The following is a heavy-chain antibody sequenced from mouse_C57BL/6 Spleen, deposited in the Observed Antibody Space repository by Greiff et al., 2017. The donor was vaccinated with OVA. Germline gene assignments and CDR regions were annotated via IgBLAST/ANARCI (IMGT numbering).Heavy chain of an antibody. V-gene: IGHV1-66*01. Sequence: QVQLQQSGPELVKPGASVKISCKASGYSFTSYYIHWVKQRPGQGLEWIGWIYPGSGNTKNTEKFKGKATLTADTSSSTAYMQSSSLTSEDTSVYDFASNYGSSSCFAYWGQGTLVTVSA. CDR1: GYSFTSYY. CDR2: IYPGSGNT. D-gene: IGHD1-1*01. CDR3: ASNYGSSSCFAY. J-gene: IGHJ3*01.